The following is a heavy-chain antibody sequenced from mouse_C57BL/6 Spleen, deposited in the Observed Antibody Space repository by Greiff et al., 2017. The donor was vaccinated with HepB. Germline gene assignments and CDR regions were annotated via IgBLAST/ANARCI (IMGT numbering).Heavy chain of an antibody. CDR1: GFTFSDYG. V-gene: IGHV5-17*01. CDR2: ISSGSSTI. Sequence: EVQGVESGGGLVKPGGSLKLSCAASGFTFSDYGMHWVRQAPEKGLEWVAYISSGSSTIYYADTVKGRFTIFRDNAKNTLFLQMTSLRSEDTAMYYCARSLYYYGMGYFDVWGTGTTVTVSS. CDR3: ARSLYYYGMGYFDV. J-gene: IGHJ1*03. D-gene: IGHD1-1*01.